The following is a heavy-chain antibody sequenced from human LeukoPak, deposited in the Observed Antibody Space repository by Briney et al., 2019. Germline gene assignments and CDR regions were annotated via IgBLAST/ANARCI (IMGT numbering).Heavy chain of an antibody. CDR3: SKDQGRGAVVGLSYFDY. Sequence: PGGSLRLSCTASGFTFSSYGMYWVRQAPGKGLEWVAFIRYDGSNKHYADSVKGRFTISRDNSKNTLYLQMNSLKTEDTAVYHRSKDQGRGAVVGLSYFDYWGQGTLVTVS. CDR2: IRYDGSNK. J-gene: IGHJ4*02. CDR1: GFTFSSYG. V-gene: IGHV3-30*02. D-gene: IGHD6-19*01.